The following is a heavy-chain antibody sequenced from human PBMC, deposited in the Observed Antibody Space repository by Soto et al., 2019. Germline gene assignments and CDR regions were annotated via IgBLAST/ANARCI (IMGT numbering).Heavy chain of an antibody. V-gene: IGHV1-69*13. J-gene: IGHJ6*02. Sequence: ASVKVSCKASGGTFSSYAISWVRQAPGQGLEWMGGIIPIFGTANYAQKFQGRVTITADESTSTAYMELSSLRSEDTAVYYCASCIAARRCYYYGMDVWGQGTTVTVSS. CDR2: IIPIFGTA. CDR1: GGTFSSYA. D-gene: IGHD6-6*01. CDR3: ASCIAARRCYYYGMDV.